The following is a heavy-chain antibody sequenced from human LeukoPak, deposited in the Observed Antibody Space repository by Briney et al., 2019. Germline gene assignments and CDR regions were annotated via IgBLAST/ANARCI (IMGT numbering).Heavy chain of an antibody. Sequence: PGGSLTLSCAVSGFTSSTAWLTWVRQAPGKGLEWVADMRQDGSDKYYVDSVKGRFFISRDNAKNSLYLQMNSLRAEDTAVYYCARDGTTFSSFDIWGQGTMVTVSS. D-gene: IGHD2/OR15-2a*01. CDR2: MRQDGSDK. CDR1: GFTSSTAW. CDR3: ARDGTTFSSFDI. J-gene: IGHJ3*02. V-gene: IGHV3-7*01.